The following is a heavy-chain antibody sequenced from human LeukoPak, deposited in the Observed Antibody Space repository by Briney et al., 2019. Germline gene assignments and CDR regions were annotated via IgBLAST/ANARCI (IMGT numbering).Heavy chain of an antibody. Sequence: ASVKVSCKASGYTFTSHGISWVRQAPGQGLEWMGWISAYNGNTNYAQKLQGRVTMTTDTSTSTAYMELRSLRSDDTAVYYCARVYSGYDYSYYYYMDVWGKGTTVTVSS. CDR2: ISAYNGNT. CDR1: GYTFTSHG. J-gene: IGHJ6*03. V-gene: IGHV1-18*01. D-gene: IGHD5-12*01. CDR3: ARVYSGYDYSYYYYMDV.